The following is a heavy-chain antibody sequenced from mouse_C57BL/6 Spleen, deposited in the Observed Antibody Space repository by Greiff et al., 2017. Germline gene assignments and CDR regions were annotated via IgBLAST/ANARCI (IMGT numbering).Heavy chain of an antibody. Sequence: QVQLKQSGAELAKPGASVKLSCKASGYTFTSYWMHWVKQRPGQGLEWIGYINPSSGYTKYNQKFKDKATLTADKSSSTAYMQLSSLTYEDSAVXYCARLDTTVVVRDYWGQGTTLTVSS. CDR3: ARLDTTVVVRDY. J-gene: IGHJ2*01. CDR1: GYTFTSYW. D-gene: IGHD1-1*01. CDR2: INPSSGYT. V-gene: IGHV1-7*01.